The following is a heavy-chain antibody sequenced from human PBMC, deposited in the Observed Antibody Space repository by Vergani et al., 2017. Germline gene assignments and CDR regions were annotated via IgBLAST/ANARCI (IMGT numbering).Heavy chain of an antibody. D-gene: IGHD2-2*02. CDR3: ASFPHRAYCSSTSCYINYYYYMDV. J-gene: IGHJ6*03. V-gene: IGHV4-34*01. CDR1: GGSFSGYY. Sequence: QVQLQQWGAGLLKPSETLSLTCAVYGGSFSGYYWSRIRQPPGKGLEWIGEINHSGSTNYNPSLKSRVTISVDTSKNQFSLKLSSVTAADTAVYYCASFPHRAYCSSTSCYINYYYYMDVWGKGP. CDR2: INHSGST.